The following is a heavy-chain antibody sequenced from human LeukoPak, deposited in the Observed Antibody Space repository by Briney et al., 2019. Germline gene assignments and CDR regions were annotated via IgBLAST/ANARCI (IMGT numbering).Heavy chain of an antibody. CDR3: ARDDDYYDSSGYDY. V-gene: IGHV1-2*02. D-gene: IGHD3-22*01. CDR2: INPNSGGT. Sequence: GASVKVSCKASGYTFTGYYMHWVRQAPGQGLEWMGWINPNSGGTNYAQKFQGRVTMTRDTSISTAYMELSRLRSDDTAVYYCARDDDYYDSSGYDYWGQGTLVTVSS. J-gene: IGHJ4*02. CDR1: GYTFTGYY.